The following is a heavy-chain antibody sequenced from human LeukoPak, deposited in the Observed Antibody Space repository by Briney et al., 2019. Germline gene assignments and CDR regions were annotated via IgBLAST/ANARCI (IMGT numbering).Heavy chain of an antibody. CDR3: ARDNWNYGSSMDV. J-gene: IGHJ6*02. CDR2: IYYSGST. Sequence: PSETLFLTCTVSGGSISSYYWSWIRQPPGKGLEWIGYIYYSGSTNYNPSLKSRVTISVDTSKNQFSLKLSSVTAADTAVYYCARDNWNYGSSMDVWGQGTTATVSS. V-gene: IGHV4-59*01. D-gene: IGHD1-7*01. CDR1: GGSISSYY.